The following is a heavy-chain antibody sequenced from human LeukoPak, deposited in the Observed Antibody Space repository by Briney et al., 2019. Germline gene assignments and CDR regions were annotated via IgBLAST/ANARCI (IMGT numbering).Heavy chain of an antibody. Sequence: SETLSLTCTVSGYPISSGYYWGWIRQPPGKGLEWIGSIYHSGSTYYNPSLKSRVTISVDTSKNQFSLKLSSVTAADTAVYYCARGRVGITFGGVIVFPFDYWGQGTLVTVSS. CDR2: IYHSGST. CDR3: ARGRVGITFGGVIVFPFDY. CDR1: GYPISSGYY. J-gene: IGHJ4*02. D-gene: IGHD3-16*02. V-gene: IGHV4-38-2*02.